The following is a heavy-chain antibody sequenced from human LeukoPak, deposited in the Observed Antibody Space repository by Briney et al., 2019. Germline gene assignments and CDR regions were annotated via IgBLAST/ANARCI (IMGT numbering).Heavy chain of an antibody. V-gene: IGHV4-61*01. D-gene: IGHD1-1*01. Sequence: SQTLSLTCTVSGDSVSSDRYYWTWIRQSPGKGLEWIAYIRYSGHTNYNPSLNSRVTISLDTSKNQFSLRLSSVTAADTAVYYCARYNWNTWFDPWGRGTLVTVSS. CDR1: GDSVSSDRYY. CDR2: IRYSGHT. J-gene: IGHJ5*02. CDR3: ARYNWNTWFDP.